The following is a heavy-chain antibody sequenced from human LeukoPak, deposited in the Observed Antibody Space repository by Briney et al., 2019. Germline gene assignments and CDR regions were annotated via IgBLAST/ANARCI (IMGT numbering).Heavy chain of an antibody. D-gene: IGHD4-23*01. J-gene: IGHJ4*02. Sequence: NSSDTLSLTCTVSGGSISSYYWSWIRQPPGKGLEWIGYIYYSGSTNYNPSLKSRVTISVDTSKNQFSLKLSSVTAADTAVYYCARELSHGGNQLDYWGQGTLVTVSS. CDR2: IYYSGST. CDR1: GGSISSYY. V-gene: IGHV4-59*01. CDR3: ARELSHGGNQLDY.